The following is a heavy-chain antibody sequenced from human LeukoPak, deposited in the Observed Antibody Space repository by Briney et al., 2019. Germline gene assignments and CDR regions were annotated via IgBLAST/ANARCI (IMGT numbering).Heavy chain of an antibody. CDR3: AKASYCGGDCYRAYWYFDL. V-gene: IGHV3-9*01. CDR2: ISWNSGSI. J-gene: IGHJ2*01. D-gene: IGHD2-21*02. Sequence: GGSLRLSCAASGFTFDDYAMHWVRQAPGKGLEWVSGISWNSGSIGYADSVKGRFTISRDNAKNSLYLQMNSLRAEDTALSYCAKASYCGGDCYRAYWYFDLWGRGTLVTVSS. CDR1: GFTFDDYA.